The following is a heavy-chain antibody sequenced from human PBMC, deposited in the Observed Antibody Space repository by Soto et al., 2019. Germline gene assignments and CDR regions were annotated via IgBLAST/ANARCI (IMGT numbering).Heavy chain of an antibody. J-gene: IGHJ6*02. CDR1: GYSFISYL. D-gene: IGHD3-22*01. V-gene: IGHV5-10-1*01. Sequence: GESLKISCKGSGYSFISYLISWVRQMPGKSLEWMGRIDPSDSYTNYSPSFQGHVTISADKSISTAYLQWSSLKAADTAVYYCARGTRERSSGYYRMSYYYYGMDVWGQGTTVTVSS. CDR2: IDPSDSYT. CDR3: ARGTRERSSGYYRMSYYYYGMDV.